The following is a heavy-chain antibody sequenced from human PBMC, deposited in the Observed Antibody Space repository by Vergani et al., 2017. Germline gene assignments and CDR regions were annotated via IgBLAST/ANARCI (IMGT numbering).Heavy chain of an antibody. J-gene: IGHJ5*02. CDR1: GFTFSSYA. D-gene: IGHD6-13*01. CDR3: ATGIAAAVNWFDP. CDR2: ISYHGSNK. Sequence: QVQLVESGGGVVQPGRSLRLSCAASGFTFSSYAMHWVRQAPGKGLEWVAVISYHGSNKYYADSVKGRFTISRDNSKNTLYLQMNSLRAEDTAVYYCATGIAAAVNWFDPWGQGTLVTVSS. V-gene: IGHV3-30-3*01.